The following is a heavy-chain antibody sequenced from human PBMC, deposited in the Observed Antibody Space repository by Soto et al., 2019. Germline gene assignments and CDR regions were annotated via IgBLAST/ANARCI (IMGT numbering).Heavy chain of an antibody. Sequence: EVQLLESGGGLGQPGGSLRLSCAASGFTFSSYAMSWVRQAPGKGLEWVSAISGSGGSTYYAVSVKGRFTISRDNSKNTRYLQMNSLRAEDTAVYYCAIGKSSSSHYGSDVWGQGTTVTVSS. CDR3: AIGKSSSSHYGSDV. CDR1: GFTFSSYA. D-gene: IGHD6-6*01. J-gene: IGHJ6*02. V-gene: IGHV3-23*01. CDR2: ISGSGGST.